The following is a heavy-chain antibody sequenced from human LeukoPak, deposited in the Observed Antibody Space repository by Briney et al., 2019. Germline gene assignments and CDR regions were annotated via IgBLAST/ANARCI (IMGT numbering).Heavy chain of an antibody. CDR3: ARVGHYYDSSGYYVNWFDP. V-gene: IGHV4-61*02. CDR1: GGSISSGSYY. D-gene: IGHD3-22*01. CDR2: IYTSGST. Sequence: SETLSLTCTVSGGSISSGSYYWSWIRQPAGKGLEWIGRIYTSGSTNYNPSLKSRVTISVGTSKNQFSLKLSSVTAADTAVYYCARVGHYYDSSGYYVNWFDPWGQGTLVTVSS. J-gene: IGHJ5*02.